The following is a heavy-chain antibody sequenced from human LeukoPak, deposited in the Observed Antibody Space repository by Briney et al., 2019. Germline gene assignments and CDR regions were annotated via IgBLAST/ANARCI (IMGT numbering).Heavy chain of an antibody. J-gene: IGHJ2*01. V-gene: IGHV4-38-2*02. CDR3: ARLRSTYWYFDL. CDR2: IYTSGTT. Sequence: SETLSLTCTVSGYSISSGYYWGWIRQPAGKGLEWIGRIYTSGTTYYNPSLKSRVTMSVDTSKNQFSLKLSSVTAADTAVYYCARLRSTYWYFDLWGRGTLVTVSS. CDR1: GYSISSGYY. D-gene: IGHD4-17*01.